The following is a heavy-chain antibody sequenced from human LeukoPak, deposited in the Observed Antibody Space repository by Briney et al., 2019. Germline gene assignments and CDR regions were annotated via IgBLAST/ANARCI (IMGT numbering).Heavy chain of an antibody. Sequence: GSSVKVSFKASGGTFSSYAISWVRQAPGQGLEWMGGIIPIFGTANYAQKFQGRVTMTRDTSTSTVYMELSSLRSEDTAVYYCARDFGYSYGTYYFDYWGQGALVTVSS. V-gene: IGHV1-69*05. D-gene: IGHD5-18*01. CDR3: ARDFGYSYGTYYFDY. J-gene: IGHJ4*02. CDR1: GGTFSSYA. CDR2: IIPIFGTA.